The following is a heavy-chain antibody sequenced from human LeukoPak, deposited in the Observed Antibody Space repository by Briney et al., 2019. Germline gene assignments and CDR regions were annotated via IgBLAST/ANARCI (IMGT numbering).Heavy chain of an antibody. CDR1: GFPFSSYW. J-gene: IGHJ3*02. CDR3: ARDPYYYNSGSFAAFDI. CDR2: IKPDGDEK. D-gene: IGHD3-10*01. Sequence: GGSLSLSCAASGFPFSSYWMSWVRQTPGKGLEWVANIKPDGDEKYYVDSVKGRFTISRDNAKNSLYLQMDSLTAEDTALYYCARDPYYYNSGSFAAFDIWGQGTMVTVSS. V-gene: IGHV3-7*01.